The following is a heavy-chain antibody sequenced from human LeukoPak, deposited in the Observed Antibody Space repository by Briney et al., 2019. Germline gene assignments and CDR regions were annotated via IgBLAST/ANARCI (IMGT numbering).Heavy chain of an antibody. V-gene: IGHV1-69*01. D-gene: IGHD6-6*01. CDR1: GFTFSSYA. CDR3: ARMLWGYSSSYNWFDP. CDR2: IIPIFGTA. Sequence: PGGSLRLSCAASGFTFSSYAISWVRQAPGQGLEWMGGIIPIFGTANYAQKFQGRVTITADESTSTAYMELSSLRSEDTAVYYCARMLWGYSSSYNWFDPWGQGTLVTVSS. J-gene: IGHJ5*02.